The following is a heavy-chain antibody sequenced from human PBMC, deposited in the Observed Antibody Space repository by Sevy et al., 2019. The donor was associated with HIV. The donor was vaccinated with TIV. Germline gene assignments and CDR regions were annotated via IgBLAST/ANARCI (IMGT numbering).Heavy chain of an antibody. D-gene: IGHD5-18*01. CDR3: AREGVDTAMVRTGGWFDP. J-gene: IGHJ5*02. CDR2: IYTSGST. CDR1: GGSISSNY. V-gene: IGHV4-4*07. Sequence: SETLSLTCTVSGGSISSNYWSWIRQPAGKGLEWIGRIYTSGSTNYNPSLKSRVTMSVDTSKNQFPLKLSSVTAADTAVNYCAREGVDTAMVRTGGWFDPWGQGTLVTVSS.